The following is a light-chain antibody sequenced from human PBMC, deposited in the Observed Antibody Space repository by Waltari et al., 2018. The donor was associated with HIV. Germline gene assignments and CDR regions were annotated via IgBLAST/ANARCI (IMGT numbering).Light chain of an antibody. V-gene: IGKV3-20*01. J-gene: IGKJ2*01. CDR1: RSVSSNY. Sequence: ESVLTQSPGTLSLSPGERATLSCRASRSVSSNYLTWYQQRPGQAPRLLIYAASTSATAIPDRCSGSGSGTDFTLTISRLEPEDFAVYYCQQYGTSPYTFGQGTKVEI. CDR3: QQYGTSPYT. CDR2: AAS.